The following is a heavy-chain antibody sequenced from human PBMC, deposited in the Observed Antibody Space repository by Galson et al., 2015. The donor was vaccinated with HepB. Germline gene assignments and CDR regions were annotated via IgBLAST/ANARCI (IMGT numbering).Heavy chain of an antibody. J-gene: IGHJ6*02. Sequence: SLRLSCAASGFTFSSYSMNWVRQAPGKGLEWVSHISSSGSSIYSTDSVTGRFTISRDNAKKSLYLQMNSLRVEDTAVYFCARGWGSQYNYYYAMDVWGQGTTVTVSS. V-gene: IGHV3-48*01. D-gene: IGHD3-10*01. CDR2: ISSSGSSI. CDR1: GFTFSSYS. CDR3: ARGWGSQYNYYYAMDV.